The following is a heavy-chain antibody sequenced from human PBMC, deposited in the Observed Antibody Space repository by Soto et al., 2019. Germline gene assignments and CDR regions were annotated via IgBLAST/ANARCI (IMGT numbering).Heavy chain of an antibody. Sequence: EVQLVESGGGLVQPGRSLRLSCAASGFTFDDYAMHWVRQAPGKGLEWVSGISWNSGSIGYADSVKGRFTISRDNAKNSLYLQMNSLRAEDRALYYCAKDFTMVRGVSFDYWGQGTLVTVSS. CDR1: GFTFDDYA. CDR3: AKDFTMVRGVSFDY. V-gene: IGHV3-9*01. D-gene: IGHD3-10*01. J-gene: IGHJ4*02. CDR2: ISWNSGSI.